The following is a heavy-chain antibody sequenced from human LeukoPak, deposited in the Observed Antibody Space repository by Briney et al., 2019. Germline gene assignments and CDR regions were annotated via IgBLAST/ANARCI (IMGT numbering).Heavy chain of an antibody. V-gene: IGHV3-20*04. CDR2: INWNGGST. CDR1: GFTFDDYG. Sequence: PGRSLRLSCAASGFTFDDYGMSWVRQAPGKGLEWVSGINWNGGSTGYADSVKGRFTISRDNAKNSLYLQMNSLRAEDTALYYCARGYSSGWYQAFDIWGQGTMVTVSS. CDR3: ARGYSSGWYQAFDI. J-gene: IGHJ3*02. D-gene: IGHD6-19*01.